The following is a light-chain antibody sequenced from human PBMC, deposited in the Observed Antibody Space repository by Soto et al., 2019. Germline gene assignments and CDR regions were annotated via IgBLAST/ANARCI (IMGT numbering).Light chain of an antibody. J-gene: IGLJ2*01. CDR1: SSDVGGYNY. V-gene: IGLV2-8*01. Sequence: QSALTQPPYASGSPGQSVTISCTGTSSDVGGYNYVSWYQQHPGKAPKLMISEVSKRPSGVPDRFSGSKSGNTASLTVSGLQSEDEADYYCSSFAGNTNLVFGGGTQLTVL. CDR3: SSFAGNTNLV. CDR2: EVS.